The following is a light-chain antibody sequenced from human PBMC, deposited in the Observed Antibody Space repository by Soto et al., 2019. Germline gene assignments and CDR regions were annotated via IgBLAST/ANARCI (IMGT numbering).Light chain of an antibody. J-gene: IGLJ1*01. CDR1: SSSIGSNS. V-gene: IGLV1-44*01. CDR3: AAGDGSLNVYV. CDR2: TNN. Sequence: QSVLTQPPSASGTPGQRVTISCSGSSSSIGSNSVNWYQQLPRTAPKILIYTNNQRPSGVPDRFSGSKAGTSASLAIRGLQSEDEVDYYCAAGDGSLNVYVFGTGTKLTVL.